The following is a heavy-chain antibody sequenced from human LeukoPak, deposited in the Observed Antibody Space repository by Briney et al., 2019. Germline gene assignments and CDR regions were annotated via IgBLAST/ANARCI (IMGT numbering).Heavy chain of an antibody. D-gene: IGHD6-19*01. J-gene: IGHJ4*02. CDR3: ARDSIAVAGTDMDY. V-gene: IGHV1-18*01. CDR2: ISAYNGNT. Sequence: ASVKVSCKASGYTFTIYGISWVRQAPGQGLEWMGWISAYNGNTNYAQKLQGRVTMTTDTSTSTAYMELRSLRSDDTAVYYCARDSIAVAGTDMDYWGQGTLVTVSS. CDR1: GYTFTIYG.